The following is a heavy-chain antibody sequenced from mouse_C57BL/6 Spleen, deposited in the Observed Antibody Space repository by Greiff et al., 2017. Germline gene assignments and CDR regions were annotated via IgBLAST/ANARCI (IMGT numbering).Heavy chain of an antibody. Sequence: VQLQQPGAELVKPGASVKMSCKASGYTFTSYWITWVKQRPGQGLEWIGDIYPGSGSTNYNEKFKSKATLTVDTSSSTAYMQLSSLTSEDSAVYYCAGGGLDYSNYFFDYWGQGTTLTVSS. J-gene: IGHJ2*01. D-gene: IGHD2-5*01. CDR2: IYPGSGST. CDR1: GYTFTSYW. CDR3: AGGGLDYSNYFFDY. V-gene: IGHV1-55*01.